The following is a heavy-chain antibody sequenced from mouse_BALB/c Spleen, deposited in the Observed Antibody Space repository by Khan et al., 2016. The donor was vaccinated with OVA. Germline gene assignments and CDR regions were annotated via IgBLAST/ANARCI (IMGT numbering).Heavy chain of an antibody. V-gene: IGHV3-2*02. J-gene: IGHJ2*01. D-gene: IGHD1-1*01. CDR3: ARGNYCGNYVDS. Sequence: EVQLQESGPGLVKPSQSLSLTCTVTGYSITSGYAWNWIRQFPGNNLEWMGYISYSGVTSYTPYLKSRISIIRDTYKNQFFLKLNSVTTEDTPTSYCARGNYCGNYVDSWGQGTTLTVSS. CDR1: GYSITSGYA. CDR2: ISYSGVT.